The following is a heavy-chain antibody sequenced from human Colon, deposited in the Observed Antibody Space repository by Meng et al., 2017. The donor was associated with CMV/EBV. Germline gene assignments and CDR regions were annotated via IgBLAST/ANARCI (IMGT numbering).Heavy chain of an antibody. Sequence: GATTTSFGYYWRWIPQSPPTALVSIGCISYSGTTYYTPSLKGRLTISIDTSKTPSSLSLSSLTAADTAVYYCARHAGGSYSPLPFDYWGQGTLVTVSS. CDR2: ISYSGTT. D-gene: IGHD1-26*01. CDR3: ARHAGGSYSPLPFDY. V-gene: IGHV4-39*01. J-gene: IGHJ4*02. CDR1: GATTTSFGYY.